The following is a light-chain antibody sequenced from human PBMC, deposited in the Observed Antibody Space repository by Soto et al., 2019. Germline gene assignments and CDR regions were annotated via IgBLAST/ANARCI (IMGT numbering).Light chain of an antibody. CDR3: QQYNTYWT. V-gene: IGKV1-5*01. J-gene: IGKJ3*01. Sequence: DIQMTQSPSTLSASVGDRVTITCRASQNIIRWLAWYQQKAGKAPKLLIYDASNLESGVPSRFSGSGSGTEFTLTISSLQPDDSATYYCQQYNTYWTFGPVTKVDIK. CDR1: QNIIRW. CDR2: DAS.